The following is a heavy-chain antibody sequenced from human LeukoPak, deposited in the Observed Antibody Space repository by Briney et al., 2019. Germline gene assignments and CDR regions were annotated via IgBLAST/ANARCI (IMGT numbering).Heavy chain of an antibody. D-gene: IGHD2-2*02. CDR3: ARVVGVPAAIRGGHYYYYMDV. CDR2: INHSGSA. J-gene: IGHJ6*03. Sequence: SETLSLTCAVYSGSLSGYYWSWIRQTPGKGLEWIGEINHSGSANYNPSLKSRVTISVDTSKNQFSLKLSSVTAADTAVYYCARVVGVPAAIRGGHYYYYMDVWGKGTTVTVSS. CDR1: SGSLSGYY. V-gene: IGHV4-34*01.